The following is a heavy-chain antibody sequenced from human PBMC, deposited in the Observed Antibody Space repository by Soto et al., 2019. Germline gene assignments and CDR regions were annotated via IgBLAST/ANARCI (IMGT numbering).Heavy chain of an antibody. D-gene: IGHD3-22*01. V-gene: IGHV4-39*01. CDR3: ARYFDTSDRPYFHH. CDR2: IYYNGRP. J-gene: IGHJ1*01. CDR1: GGSISSTSYY. Sequence: SETLSLTCSVSGGSISSTSYYWAWIRQPPGKGLDWVATIYYNGRPYYNPSLKSRATISVDTSRNQFSLRLGSVTAADTAVYYCARYFDTSDRPYFHHWGQGTLVTVSS.